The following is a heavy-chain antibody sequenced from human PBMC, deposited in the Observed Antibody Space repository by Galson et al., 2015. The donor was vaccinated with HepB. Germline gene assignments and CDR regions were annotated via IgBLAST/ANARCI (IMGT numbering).Heavy chain of an antibody. V-gene: IGHV1-69*02. CDR3: ASTGSYSGGAFDI. D-gene: IGHD1-26*01. CDR2: IIPILGIA. Sequence: SVKVSCKASGGTFSSYTISWVRQAPGQGLEWMGRIIPILGIANYAQKFQGRVTITADKSTSTAYMELSSLRSEDTAVYYCASTGSYSGGAFDIWGQGTMVTVSS. J-gene: IGHJ3*02. CDR1: GGTFSSYT.